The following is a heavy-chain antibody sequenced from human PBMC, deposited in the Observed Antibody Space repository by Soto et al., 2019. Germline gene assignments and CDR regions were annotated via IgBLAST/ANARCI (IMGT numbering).Heavy chain of an antibody. CDR3: TRGPRSTSTGTGAF. V-gene: IGHV3-30-3*01. CDR1: GFTFSSYA. D-gene: IGHD1-1*01. CDR2: ISYDGSNK. J-gene: IGHJ4*02. Sequence: GGSLRLSCAASGFTFSSYAMHWVRQAPGKGLEWVAVISYDGSNKYYADSVKGRFTISRDNSKNTLCLQMNSLRAEDTAVYYCTRGPRSTSTGTGAFWGQGTLVTVSS.